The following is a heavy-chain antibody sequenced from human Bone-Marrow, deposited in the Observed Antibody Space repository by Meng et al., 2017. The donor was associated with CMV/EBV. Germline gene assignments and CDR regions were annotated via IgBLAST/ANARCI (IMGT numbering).Heavy chain of an antibody. V-gene: IGHV1-18*01. CDR2: ISAYNGNT. CDR1: GYTFTSYG. J-gene: IGHJ5*02. CDR3: ARETGITMVRGIFGFDP. Sequence: ASVKVSCKASGYTFTSYGISWVRQAPGRGLEWMGWISAYNGNTNYAQKLQGRVTMTTDTSTSTAYMELRSLRSDDTAVYYCARETGITMVRGIFGFDPWGQGTLATVSS. D-gene: IGHD3-10*01.